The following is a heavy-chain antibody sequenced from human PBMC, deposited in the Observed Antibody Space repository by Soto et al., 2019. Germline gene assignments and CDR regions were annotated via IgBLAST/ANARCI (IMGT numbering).Heavy chain of an antibody. V-gene: IGHV3-21*01. CDR2: ISSSSSYI. CDR3: ARDGVVVPAAIYDY. D-gene: IGHD2-2*01. Sequence: PGGSLRLSCAASGFTFSSYSMNWVRQAPGKGLEWVSSISSSSSYIYYADSVKGRFTISRDNAKNSLYLQMSSLRAEDTAVYYCARDGVVVPAAIYDYWGQGTLVTVSS. CDR1: GFTFSSYS. J-gene: IGHJ4*02.